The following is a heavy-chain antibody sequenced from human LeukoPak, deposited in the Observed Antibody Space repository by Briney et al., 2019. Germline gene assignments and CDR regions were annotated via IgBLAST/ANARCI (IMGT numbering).Heavy chain of an antibody. D-gene: IGHD3-9*01. J-gene: IGHJ4*02. CDR1: GFTFSGYA. CDR2: ITTNGDNA. CDR3: ARDHDNFFDY. V-gene: IGHV3-23*01. Sequence: GGSLRLSCAASGFTFSGYAMSWVRQAPGKGLEWVSAITTNGDNAYYVDSVKGRFTMSRDNSKNTLYLQMNSLGADDTAVYYCARDHDNFFDYWGQGTLVSVST.